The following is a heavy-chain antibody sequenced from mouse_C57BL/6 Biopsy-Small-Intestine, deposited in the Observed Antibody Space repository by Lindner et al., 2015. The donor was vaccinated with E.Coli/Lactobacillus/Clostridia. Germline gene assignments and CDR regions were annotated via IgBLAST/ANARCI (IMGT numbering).Heavy chain of an antibody. CDR1: GYTFIGHE. D-gene: IGHD2-1*01. CDR3: ARDFGNSSSWPLDY. V-gene: IGHV1-85*01. Sequence: SVKVSCKASGYTFIGHEIHWVRQAPGQGLEWMGWINPKSGGTNLKQKFKGWVTFTSATSISTVYMEINRLKSDDTAIYYCARDFGNSSSWPLDYWGQGTLVTVS. J-gene: IGHJ3*01. CDR2: INPKSGGT.